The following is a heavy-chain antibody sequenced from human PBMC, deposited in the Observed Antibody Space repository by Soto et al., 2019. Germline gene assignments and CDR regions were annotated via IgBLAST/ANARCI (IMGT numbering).Heavy chain of an antibody. Sequence: EVQLVESGGGLVQPGGSLRLSCAASGFTFSSYWMSWVRQAPGKGLEWVANIKQDGSEKYYVDSVKGRFTISRDNAKNSLYLQMNSLRAEDTAVYYCARDRSQNVLLWFGELRSGTHPFDYWGQGTLVTVSS. V-gene: IGHV3-7*01. J-gene: IGHJ4*02. CDR3: ARDRSQNVLLWFGELRSGTHPFDY. CDR2: IKQDGSEK. D-gene: IGHD3-10*01. CDR1: GFTFSSYW.